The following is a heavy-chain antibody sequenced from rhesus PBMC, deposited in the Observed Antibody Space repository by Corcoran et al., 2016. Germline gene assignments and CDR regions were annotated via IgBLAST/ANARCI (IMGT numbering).Heavy chain of an antibody. V-gene: IGHV4-65*02. CDR1: GGSINPYNW. Sequence: QVQLQESGPGLVKPSETLSLTCAASGGSINPYNWWTWIRQSPGKGLEWIGNIGGDRGGTNYNPSLMSRATISKDTSQSHFSLKLTSVTAADTAVYYCARHCGPGGAFDFWGQGLRVTVSS. D-gene: IGHD1-38*01. J-gene: IGHJ3*01. CDR3: ARHCGPGGAFDF. CDR2: IGGDRGGT.